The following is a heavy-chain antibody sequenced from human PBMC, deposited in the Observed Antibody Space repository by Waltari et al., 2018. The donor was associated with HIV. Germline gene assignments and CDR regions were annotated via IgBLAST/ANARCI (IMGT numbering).Heavy chain of an antibody. CDR3: ARKGVIGSGWYAFDY. J-gene: IGHJ4*02. Sequence: QVQLVQSGTEVKKPGASVKVSCRASGYTFTSYAINWLRQATGQGLEWMGWMNPNSSNTGYSQKSQGRVTMTRNTSINTAYMELSSLRSEDTAVYCCARKGVIGSGWYAFDYWGQRTLVTVSS. CDR2: MNPNSSNT. D-gene: IGHD6-19*01. V-gene: IGHV1-8*01. CDR1: GYTFTSYA.